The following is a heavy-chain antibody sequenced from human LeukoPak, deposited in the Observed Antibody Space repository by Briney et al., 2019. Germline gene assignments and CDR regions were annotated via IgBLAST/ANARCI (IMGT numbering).Heavy chain of an antibody. CDR3: ASLSSLYDYVWGSFHH. D-gene: IGHD3-16*01. V-gene: IGHV3-30*03. Sequence: GGSLRLSCAASGFIFSNYDMHWVRQAPGKGLEWVAVISHDGRNKYYGDSVKGRFTISRDNSKNTLYLQMNSLRAEDTALFYCASLSSLYDYVWGSFHHWGQGTLVTVSS. CDR1: GFIFSNYD. CDR2: ISHDGRNK. J-gene: IGHJ4*02.